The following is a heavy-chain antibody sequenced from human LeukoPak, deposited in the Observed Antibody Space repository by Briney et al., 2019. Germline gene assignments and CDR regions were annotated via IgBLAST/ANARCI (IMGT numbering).Heavy chain of an antibody. CDR3: ASPDYTPSLTTPLTMSADPSKNPFSLKLGPVTPADTAVYYCARGPSPKQDQNYHGMDV. J-gene: IGHJ6*02. V-gene: IGHV4-59*01. Sequence: SETLSLTCTVSGGSMSRYYWSWIRQPPGKGLEWIGYMYYSGSTDYNPSLRSRVTISADTCKNKFSRKLGRGSGGDTGGYYRASPDYTPSLTTPLTMSADPSKNPFSLKLGPVTPADTAVYYCARGPSPKQDQNYHGMDVWGRGTTVTVSS. CDR1: GGSMSRYY. CDR2: MYYSGST. D-gene: IGHD3-10*01.